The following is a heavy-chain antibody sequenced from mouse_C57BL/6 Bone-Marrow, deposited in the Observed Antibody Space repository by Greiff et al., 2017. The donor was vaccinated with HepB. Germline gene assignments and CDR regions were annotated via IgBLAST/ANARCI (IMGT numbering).Heavy chain of an antibody. CDR2: IRSKSNNYAT. J-gene: IGHJ4*01. Sequence: EVQLVESGGGLVQPKGSLKLSCAASGFSFNTYAMNWVRQAPGKGLEWVARIRSKSNNYATYYADSVKDRFTISRDDSESMLYLQMNNLKTEDTAMYYCVRLYYGSSWGTYYAMDYWGQGTSVTVSS. CDR3: VRLYYGSSWGTYYAMDY. V-gene: IGHV10-1*01. D-gene: IGHD1-1*01. CDR1: GFSFNTYA.